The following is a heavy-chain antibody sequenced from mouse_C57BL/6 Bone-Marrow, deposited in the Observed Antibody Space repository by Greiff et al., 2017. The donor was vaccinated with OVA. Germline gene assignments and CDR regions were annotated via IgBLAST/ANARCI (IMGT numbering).Heavy chain of an antibody. D-gene: IGHD2-5*01. CDR3: ARHGDYSKGGYYAMDY. V-gene: IGHV5-12*01. Sequence: EVKLMESGGGLVQPGGSLKLSCAASGFTFSDYYMYWVRQTPEKRLEWVAYISNGGGSTYYPDTVKGRFTISRDNAKNTLYLQMSRLKSEDTAMYYCARHGDYSKGGYYAMDYWGQGTSVTVSS. CDR2: ISNGGGST. J-gene: IGHJ4*01. CDR1: GFTFSDYY.